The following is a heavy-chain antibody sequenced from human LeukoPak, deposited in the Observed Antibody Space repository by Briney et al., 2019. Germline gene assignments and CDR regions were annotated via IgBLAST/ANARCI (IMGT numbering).Heavy chain of an antibody. CDR2: MNNDGTDI. CDR3: ARVRYYDSSGYYAYLQH. CDR1: GFTFDDYA. J-gene: IGHJ1*01. Sequence: GESLRLSCAASGFTFDDYAMHWVRQAPGKGLEWISRMNNDGTDISYADSVKGRFTISRDNAKNTLYLQMNSLRAEDTAVYYCARVRYYDSSGYYAYLQHWGQGTLVTVSS. V-gene: IGHV3-74*01. D-gene: IGHD3-22*01.